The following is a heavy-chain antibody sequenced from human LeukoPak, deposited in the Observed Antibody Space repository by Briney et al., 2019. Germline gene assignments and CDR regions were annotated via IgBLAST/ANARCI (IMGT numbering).Heavy chain of an antibody. CDR1: GFTFSSYS. D-gene: IGHD1-26*01. V-gene: IGHV3-21*01. CDR2: ISSSSSYI. Sequence: GGSLRLYCAASGFTFSSYSMNWVRQAPGKGLEWVSSISSSSSYIYYADSVKGRFTISRDNAKNSLYLQMNSLRAEDTAVYYCARDQWELHGVYYFDYWGQGTLVPVSS. CDR3: ARDQWELHGVYYFDY. J-gene: IGHJ4*02.